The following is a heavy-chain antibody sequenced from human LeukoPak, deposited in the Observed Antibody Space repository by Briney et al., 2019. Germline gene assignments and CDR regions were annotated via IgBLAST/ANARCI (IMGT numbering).Heavy chain of an antibody. CDR3: ARGLSAASIDY. Sequence: GGSLRLSCAASGFTVSSNYMSWVRQAPGKGLEWVSVIYSGGSTYYADSVQGRFIISGDNSKNTLFLQMNSLRAEDTAVYYCARGLSAASIDYWGQGTLVTVSS. CDR2: IYSGGST. V-gene: IGHV3-53*01. D-gene: IGHD6-13*01. J-gene: IGHJ4*02. CDR1: GFTVSSNY.